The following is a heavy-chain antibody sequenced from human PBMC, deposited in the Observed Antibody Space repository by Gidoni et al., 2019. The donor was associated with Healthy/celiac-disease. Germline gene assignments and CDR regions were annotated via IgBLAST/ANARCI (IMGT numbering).Heavy chain of an antibody. CDR3: ARGVDMTTYSITGDWFDP. D-gene: IGHD4-4*01. J-gene: IGHJ5*02. CDR1: GFTFSSDS. CDR2: ISSSSSTI. V-gene: IGHV3-48*01. Sequence: EVQLVESGGGLVQPGGSLRLSCAASGFTFSSDSMNWVRQAPGKGLEWVSYISSSSSTIYYADSVKGRFTISRDNAKNSLYLQMNSLRAEDTAVYYCARGVDMTTYSITGDWFDPWGQGTLVTVSS.